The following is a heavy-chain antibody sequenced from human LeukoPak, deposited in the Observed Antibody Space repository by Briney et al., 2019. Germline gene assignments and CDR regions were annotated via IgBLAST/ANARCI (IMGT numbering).Heavy chain of an antibody. V-gene: IGHV1-69*01. CDR1: GGTFSSYA. J-gene: IGHJ6*04. D-gene: IGHD1-26*01. CDR2: IIPIFGTA. CDR3: ARGYSGGSGYYYGMDV. Sequence: GSSVKVSCKASGGTFSSYAISWVRQPPGQGLEWMGGIIPIFGTANYAQKFQGRVTITADESTSTAYMELSSLRSEDTAVYYCARGYSGGSGYYYGMDVWGKGTTVTVSS.